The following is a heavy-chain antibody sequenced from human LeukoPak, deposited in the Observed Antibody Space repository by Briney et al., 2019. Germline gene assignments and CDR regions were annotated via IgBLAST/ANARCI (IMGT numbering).Heavy chain of an antibody. CDR3: ARDRSTYDSGSYRAFDI. J-gene: IGHJ3*02. D-gene: IGHD3-10*01. CDR2: VSYVVSYDGYYK. V-gene: IGHV3-30-3*01. Sequence: GGSLRLSCAASGFTFGNYAMHWVRQAPDKGLEWVAVVSYVVSYDGYYKYYADSVEGRFTISRDNSKNTLYLQMNSLRAGDTAVYYCARDRSTYDSGSYRAFDIWGQGTMVTVSS. CDR1: GFTFGNYA.